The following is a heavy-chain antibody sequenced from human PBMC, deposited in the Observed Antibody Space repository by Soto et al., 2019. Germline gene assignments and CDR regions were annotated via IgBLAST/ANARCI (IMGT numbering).Heavy chain of an antibody. V-gene: IGHV3-21*01. J-gene: IGHJ6*02. D-gene: IGHD2-15*01. CDR3: ARDLVVDGMEV. Sequence: PVGSLRLSCAASGFTFSSYSMNWVRQAPGKGLEWVSSISSSSSYIYYADSVKGRFTISRDNAKNSLYLQMNSLRAEDTAVYYCARDLVVDGMEVWGQGTTVTVSS. CDR1: GFTFSSYS. CDR2: ISSSSSYI.